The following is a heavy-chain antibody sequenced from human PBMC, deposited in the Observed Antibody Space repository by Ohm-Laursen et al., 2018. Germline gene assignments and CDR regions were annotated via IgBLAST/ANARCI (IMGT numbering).Heavy chain of an antibody. J-gene: IGHJ2*01. Sequence: SDTLSLTCAVYGGSFSGYYWNWIRQPPGKGLEWIGEINHSRSTKYNSSFKSRVTISVDTSKNQFSLKLSSVTAADTAVYYCARTPVTPTWYFDLWGRGTLVTVSS. CDR1: GGSFSGYY. V-gene: IGHV4-34*01. D-gene: IGHD4-23*01. CDR3: ARTPVTPTWYFDL. CDR2: INHSRST.